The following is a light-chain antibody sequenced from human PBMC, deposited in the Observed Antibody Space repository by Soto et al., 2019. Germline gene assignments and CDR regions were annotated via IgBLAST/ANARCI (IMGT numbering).Light chain of an antibody. CDR3: QQYGGSPTWT. Sequence: ELVLTQAPGTLSLSPGERATLSCRASQSVSSSYLAWYQQKPGQAPRLLMYGVSSRATGIPDRLSGSGSGTEFTLTISRLEPEDFAVYYCQQYGGSPTWTFGQGTKV. CDR1: QSVSSSY. V-gene: IGKV3-20*01. J-gene: IGKJ1*01. CDR2: GVS.